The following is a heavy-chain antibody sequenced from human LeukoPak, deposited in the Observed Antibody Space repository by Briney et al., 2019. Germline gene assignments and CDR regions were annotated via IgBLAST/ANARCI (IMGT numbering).Heavy chain of an antibody. CDR2: MNPNSGNT. Sequence: GASVKVSCKASGYTFTTYDINWVRQATGQGLEWMGWMNPNSGNTGYTQKFQGRVTMTRSTSISTAYMELSSLSSEDTAVYYCARVQNDFWSGYFDYWGQGTLVTVSS. CDR3: ARVQNDFWSGYFDY. CDR1: GYTFTTYD. D-gene: IGHD3-3*01. V-gene: IGHV1-8*01. J-gene: IGHJ4*02.